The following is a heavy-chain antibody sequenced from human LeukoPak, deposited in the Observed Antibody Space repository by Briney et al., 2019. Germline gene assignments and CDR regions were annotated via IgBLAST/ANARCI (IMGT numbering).Heavy chain of an antibody. Sequence: GGSLRLSCAASGFTFTNYAMSWVRQTPGKGLEWVSATVGSGPDTYHADPVKGQFTVSRDNSRNTLYLQMNSLRAEDTAVYYCAKLGNVFWDDYWGQGTLVTVSS. CDR3: AKLGNVFWDDY. D-gene: IGHD3/OR15-3a*01. V-gene: IGHV3-23*01. J-gene: IGHJ4*02. CDR1: GFTFTNYA. CDR2: TVGSGPDT.